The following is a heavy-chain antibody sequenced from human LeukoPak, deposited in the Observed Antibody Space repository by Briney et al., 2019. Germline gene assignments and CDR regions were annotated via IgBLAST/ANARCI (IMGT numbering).Heavy chain of an antibody. V-gene: IGHV3-48*04. CDR1: GFTFSSYS. CDR2: ISSSSSTI. J-gene: IGHJ4*02. D-gene: IGHD2-2*01. CDR3: ARHYCSSTSCSY. Sequence: GGSLRLSCAASGFTFSSYSMNWVRQAPGKGLEWVSYISSSSSTIHYADSVKGRFTISRDNAKNSLYLQMNSLRAEDTAVYYCARHYCSSTSCSYWGQGTLVTVSS.